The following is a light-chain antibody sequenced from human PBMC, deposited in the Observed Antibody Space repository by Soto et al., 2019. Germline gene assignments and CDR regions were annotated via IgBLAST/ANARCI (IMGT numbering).Light chain of an antibody. V-gene: IGLV1-40*01. CDR1: SSNIGAGYD. CDR2: GNS. CDR3: QSYDSSLSGSEV. Sequence: QSVLTQPPSVSGAPGQRVTISCTGSSSNIGAGYDVHWYQQLPGTAPKLLIYGNSNRPSGVPDRFSASKSGTSASLAITGLQAEDEADYYCQSYDSSLSGSEVFGTGTKVTVL. J-gene: IGLJ1*01.